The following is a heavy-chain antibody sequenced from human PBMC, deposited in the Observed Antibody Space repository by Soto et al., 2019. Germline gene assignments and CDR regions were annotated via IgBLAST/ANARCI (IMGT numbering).Heavy chain of an antibody. CDR1: GFTFSSYG. CDR3: VKVNLHRGTYENWYSAL. CDR2: IGFDGNYK. D-gene: IGHD1-26*01. Sequence: QMQLVESGGGVVQPGRSLRLSCAASGFTFSSYGMHWVRQAPGEGLEWLAVIGFDGNYKYHADSVKGRFTISRANSNNTLFLQINSLRHEDTAVSYCVKVNLHRGTYENWYSALWGRGTLVSASS. J-gene: IGHJ2*01. V-gene: IGHV3-30*18.